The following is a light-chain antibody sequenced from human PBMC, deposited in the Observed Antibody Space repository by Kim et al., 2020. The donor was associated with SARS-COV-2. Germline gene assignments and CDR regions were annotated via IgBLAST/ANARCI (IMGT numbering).Light chain of an antibody. J-gene: IGKJ1*01. CDR2: SAS. Sequence: ENVLTQSPGTLPLSPGERATLSCRASQSVSSNFLVWYQQKAGQAPRLLIYSASSRASGIPDRFSGSGSGTDFTLTISTLEPEDFAVYYCQQYATSPETFGQGTKVDIK. CDR3: QQYATSPET. CDR1: QSVSSNF. V-gene: IGKV3-20*01.